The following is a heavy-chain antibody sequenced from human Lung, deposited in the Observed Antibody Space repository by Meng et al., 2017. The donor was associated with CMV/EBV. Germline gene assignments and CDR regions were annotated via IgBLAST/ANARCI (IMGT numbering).Heavy chain of an antibody. J-gene: IGHJ6*02. CDR1: GFTFSTYS. D-gene: IGHD2-2*01. CDR3: ARDDCRGGYCSSTSYYYGMDV. Sequence: ESXKISXAASGFTFSTYSMNWVRQAPGKGLEWVSSITTSSSYNYYADSVTGRFTISRDNTKNSLYLQMNSLRAEDTAVYFCARDDCRGGYCSSTSYYYGMDVWGQGPTVTVSS. V-gene: IGHV3-21*01. CDR2: ITTSSSYN.